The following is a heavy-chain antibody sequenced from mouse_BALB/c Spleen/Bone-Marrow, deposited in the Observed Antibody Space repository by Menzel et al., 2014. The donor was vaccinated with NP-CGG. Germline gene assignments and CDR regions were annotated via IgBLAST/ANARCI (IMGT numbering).Heavy chain of an antibody. D-gene: IGHD1-1*02. CDR3: ARRGSPYYFDY. Sequence: EVKLEESGPELVKPGASVKISCKASGYTFTDYNMHWMKQSHGKGLEWIGYIYPYNGGFGYNQKFKSKATLTVDNSSTTAYMELRSLTSEDSAVYYCARRGSPYYFDYWGQGTTLTVSS. CDR2: IYPYNGGF. J-gene: IGHJ2*01. CDR1: GYTFTDYN. V-gene: IGHV1S29*02.